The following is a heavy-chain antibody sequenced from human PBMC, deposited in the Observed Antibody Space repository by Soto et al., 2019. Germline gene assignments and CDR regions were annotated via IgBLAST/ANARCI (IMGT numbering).Heavy chain of an antibody. D-gene: IGHD6-13*01. CDR1: GFTFSSYS. J-gene: IGHJ4*02. V-gene: IGHV3-48*02. CDR2: ISSSSSTI. CDR3: ARDHLDSSSWTHFDY. Sequence: GGSLRLSCAASGFTFSSYSMNWVRQAPGKGLEWVSYISSSSSTIYYADSVKGRFTISRDNAKNSLYLQMNSLRDEDTAVYYCARDHLDSSSWTHFDYWGQGTLVTVSS.